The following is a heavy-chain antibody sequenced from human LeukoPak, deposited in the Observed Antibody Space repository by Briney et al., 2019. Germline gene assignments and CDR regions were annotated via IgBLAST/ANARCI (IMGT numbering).Heavy chain of an antibody. J-gene: IGHJ4*02. Sequence: SETLSLTCIVSGGSISGYYWSWIRQPAGKGLEWIGRIYTSGSTNYNPSLKSRVTMSVDTSKNQFSLKLSSVTAADTAVYYCASLRGSGWYYFDYWGQGTLVTVSS. CDR1: GGSISGYY. D-gene: IGHD6-19*01. V-gene: IGHV4-4*07. CDR2: IYTSGST. CDR3: ASLRGSGWYYFDY.